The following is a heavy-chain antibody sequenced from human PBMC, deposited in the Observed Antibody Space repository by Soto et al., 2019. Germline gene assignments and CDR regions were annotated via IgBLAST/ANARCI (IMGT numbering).Heavy chain of an antibody. Sequence: SETLSLTCTVYGISVSTSDYYWGWVRQPPGKGLDWIGNIYYSGSTFYNPSLRSRVTLSVDTSKNQFSLRLNSVTVADTAVYFCAGFVVPASRNSDFDYWGQGTLVTVS. CDR3: AGFVVPASRNSDFDY. J-gene: IGHJ4*02. D-gene: IGHD2-15*01. V-gene: IGHV4-39*01. CDR2: IYYSGST. CDR1: GISVSTSDYY.